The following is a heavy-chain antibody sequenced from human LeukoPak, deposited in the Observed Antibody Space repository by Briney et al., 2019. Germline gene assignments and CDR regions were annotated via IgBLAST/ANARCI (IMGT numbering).Heavy chain of an antibody. CDR3: ARDPAIGYFDY. D-gene: IGHD3-22*01. CDR2: ISRSGSDV. Sequence: PGGSLRLSCAASGFTFISYEMNWVRQAPGKGLEWVSDISRSGSDVCYADSVKGRFTISRDNAKNLVYLQMNNLRVEDTAVYYCARDPAIGYFDYWGQGTLVTVSS. V-gene: IGHV3-48*03. CDR1: GFTFISYE. J-gene: IGHJ4*02.